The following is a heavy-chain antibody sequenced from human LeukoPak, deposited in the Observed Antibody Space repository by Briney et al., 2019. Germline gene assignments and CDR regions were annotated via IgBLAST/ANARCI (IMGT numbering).Heavy chain of an antibody. D-gene: IGHD3-10*01. V-gene: IGHV3-23*01. Sequence: GGSLRLSCAASGFTFSSYAMSWVRQAPGKGLEWVSGISGSGGTYYADSVKGRFTISRDNSKNTLYLQMNSLRAEDTALYYCAKAGAVRFDPWGQGTMVTVSS. J-gene: IGHJ5*02. CDR3: AKAGAVRFDP. CDR2: ISGSGGT. CDR1: GFTFSSYA.